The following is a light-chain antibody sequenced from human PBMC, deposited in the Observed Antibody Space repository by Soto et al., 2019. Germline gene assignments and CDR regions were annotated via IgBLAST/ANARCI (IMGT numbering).Light chain of an antibody. CDR3: QQSYSTLIT. Sequence: EIVMTQSPATLSVSPGERATLSCRASQSVSSKLAWYQQKPGQPPRLLIYAASTRATGIPVRFSGSGSGTEFTLTISSLQSEDFAVYYCQQSYSTLITFGQGTRLEIK. V-gene: IGKV3-15*01. CDR2: AAS. J-gene: IGKJ5*01. CDR1: QSVSSK.